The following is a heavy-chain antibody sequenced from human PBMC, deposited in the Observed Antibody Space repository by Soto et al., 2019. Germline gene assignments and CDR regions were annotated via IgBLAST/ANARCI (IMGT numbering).Heavy chain of an antibody. CDR3: ARRGSGSYYDY. Sequence: GGSLRLSCAASGFTFSSYAMRWVRQAPGKGLEWVSAISGSGDSTYYADSVKGRFTISRDNSKNTLYLQMNSLRAEDTAVYYCARRGSGSYYDYWGQGTLVTVSS. CDR1: GFTFSSYA. J-gene: IGHJ4*02. CDR2: ISGSGDST. D-gene: IGHD1-26*01. V-gene: IGHV3-23*01.